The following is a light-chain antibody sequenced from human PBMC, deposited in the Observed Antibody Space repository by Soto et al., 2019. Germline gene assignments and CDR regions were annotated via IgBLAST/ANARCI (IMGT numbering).Light chain of an antibody. CDR3: SAFRSGSTL. V-gene: IGLV2-14*01. CDR1: SSDVGGYEF. J-gene: IGLJ1*01. Sequence: QSVLTQPASVSGSPGQSITISCIGTSSDVGGYEFVSWYQQHPGKAPKLMIYEVSNRPSGVSNRFSGSKSGNTASLTISGLQAEDEADYYCSAFRSGSTLFGTGTKLTVL. CDR2: EVS.